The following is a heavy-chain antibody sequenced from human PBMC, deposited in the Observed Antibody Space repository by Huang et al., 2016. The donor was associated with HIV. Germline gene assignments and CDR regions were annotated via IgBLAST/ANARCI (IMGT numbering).Heavy chain of an antibody. CDR3: TIDLAAGVY. J-gene: IGHJ4*02. Sequence: EVQLVESGGGLVKPGGSLGLSCAASGFTFRDGWGSWVRQATGKGLEWVGRIKRKTDGGTTDYAAPVKGRFTISRDDSKNTLYLQMNSLKTEDTAVYYCTIDLAAGVYWGQGTLVTVSS. D-gene: IGHD6-13*01. V-gene: IGHV3-15*01. CDR1: GFTFRDGW. CDR2: IKRKTDGGTT.